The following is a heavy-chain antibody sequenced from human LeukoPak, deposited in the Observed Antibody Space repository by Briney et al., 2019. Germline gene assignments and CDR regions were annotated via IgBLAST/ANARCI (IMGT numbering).Heavy chain of an antibody. CDR3: ARVHDFWSGYYTGADTDWFDP. CDR1: GYTFINYG. J-gene: IGHJ5*02. CDR2: ISGFNGNT. V-gene: IGHV1-18*01. D-gene: IGHD3-3*01. Sequence: ASVKVSCKASGYTFINYGISWVRQAPGQGLEWMGWISGFNGNTNYTQNLQDRVSMTADTSTSTAYMELRSLRSDDTAVYYCARVHDFWSGYYTGADTDWFDPWGQGTLVTVSS.